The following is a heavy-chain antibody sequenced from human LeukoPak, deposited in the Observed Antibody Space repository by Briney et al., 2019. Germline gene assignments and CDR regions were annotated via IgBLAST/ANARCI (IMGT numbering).Heavy chain of an antibody. J-gene: IGHJ4*02. D-gene: IGHD3-22*01. V-gene: IGHV3-21*01. CDR1: GFTFSSYS. CDR2: ISSSSSYI. Sequence: PGGSLRLSCAASGFTFSSYSMNWVRQAPGKGLEWVSSISSSSSYIYYADSVKGRFTTSRDNAKNSLYLQMNSLRAEDTAVYYCARGRAWGDYYDSSGYRHFDYWGQGTLVTVSS. CDR3: ARGRAWGDYYDSSGYRHFDY.